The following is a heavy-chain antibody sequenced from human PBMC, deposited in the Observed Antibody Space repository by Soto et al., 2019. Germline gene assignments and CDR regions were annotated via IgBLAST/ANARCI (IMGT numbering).Heavy chain of an antibody. CDR3: ARERDYDFWSGPYYYYYGMDV. Sequence: ASVKVSCKASGYTFTGYYMHWVRQAPGQGLEWMGWINPNSGGTNYAQKFRGWVTMTRDTSISTAYMELSRLRSDDTAVYYCARERDYDFWSGPYYYYYGMDVWGQGTTVTVSS. CDR1: GYTFTGYY. V-gene: IGHV1-2*04. D-gene: IGHD3-3*01. CDR2: INPNSGGT. J-gene: IGHJ6*02.